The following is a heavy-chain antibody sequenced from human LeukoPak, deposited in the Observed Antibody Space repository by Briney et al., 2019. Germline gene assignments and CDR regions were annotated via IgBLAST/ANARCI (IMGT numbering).Heavy chain of an antibody. Sequence: ASVKVSCKASGFTFSSSAVQWVRQARGQHLEWIGWIGVGSGSTSYAQEFQERVTNTRDMSTTTAYLELSSLRPEDTAVYYCAAERYSDSCCWFDPWGQGTLVTVSS. CDR2: IGVGSGST. CDR1: GFTFSSSA. J-gene: IGHJ5*02. CDR3: AAERYSDSCCWFDP. V-gene: IGHV1-58*01. D-gene: IGHD6-13*01.